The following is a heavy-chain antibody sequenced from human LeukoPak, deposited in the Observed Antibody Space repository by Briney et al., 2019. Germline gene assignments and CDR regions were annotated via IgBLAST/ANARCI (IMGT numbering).Heavy chain of an antibody. Sequence: GGSLRLSCAASGFTFSHYGMHWVRQAPGKGLEWVAVIWSDGSNKYYADSVKGRFTISRDNFKNTVSLQMNSLRTGDTAVYYCEKDAQRGVDYSNSLEHWGQGSLVTVSS. CDR1: GFTFSHYG. CDR3: EKDAQRGVDYSNSLEH. D-gene: IGHD4-11*01. J-gene: IGHJ4*02. V-gene: IGHV3-33*06. CDR2: IWSDGSNK.